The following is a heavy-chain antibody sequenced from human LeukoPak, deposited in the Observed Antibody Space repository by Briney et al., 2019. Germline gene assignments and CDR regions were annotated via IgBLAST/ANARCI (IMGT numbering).Heavy chain of an antibody. CDR2: ISGSGGST. V-gene: IGHV3-23*01. D-gene: IGHD3-10*01. J-gene: IGHJ4*02. CDR3: AKDQPKMVRGSPGY. CDR1: GFTFSSYE. Sequence: GGSLRLSCAASGFTFSSYEMNWVRQAPGKGLEWVSAISGSGGSTYYADSVKGRFTISRDNSKNTLYLQMNSLRAEDTAVYYCAKDQPKMVRGSPGYWGQGTLVTVSS.